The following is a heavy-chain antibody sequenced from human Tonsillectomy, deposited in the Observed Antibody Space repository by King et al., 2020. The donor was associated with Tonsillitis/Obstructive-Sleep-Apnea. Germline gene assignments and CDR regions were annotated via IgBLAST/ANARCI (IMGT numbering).Heavy chain of an antibody. D-gene: IGHD2-21*01. CDR1: GYTFTSYG. CDR2: ISVYNGNT. Sequence: VQLVESGAEVKKLGASVKVSCKASGYTFTSYGISWVRQAPGQGLEWMGWISVYNGNTNYAQKLQGRVTMTTDTSTSTAYMELRSLGSDDTAVYFCAGYIVVVIGSYYYMDVWGKGTTVTVSS. J-gene: IGHJ6*03. V-gene: IGHV1-18*01. CDR3: AGYIVVVIGSYYYMDV.